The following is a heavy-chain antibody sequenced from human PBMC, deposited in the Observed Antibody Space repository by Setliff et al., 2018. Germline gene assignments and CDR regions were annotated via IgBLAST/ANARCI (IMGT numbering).Heavy chain of an antibody. J-gene: IGHJ1*01. CDR1: GYTFTSYY. D-gene: IGHD4-17*01. V-gene: IGHV1-46*01. Sequence: ASVKVSCKASGYTFTSYYMHWVRQAPGQGLEWMGIINPSGGDTRYGQKFQGRVTITRDTSASTAYMELSSLRSEDTAVYYCAIPGYGDYFGYFRNWSQGTLVTVSS. CDR3: AIPGYGDYFGYFRN. CDR2: INPSGGDT.